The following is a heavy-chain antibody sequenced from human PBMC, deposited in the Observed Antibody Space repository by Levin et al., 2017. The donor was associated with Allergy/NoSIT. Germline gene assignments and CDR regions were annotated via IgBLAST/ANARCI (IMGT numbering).Heavy chain of an antibody. CDR2: INHSGST. CDR1: GGSFSGYY. CDR3: ARGSGGDYVPFDY. V-gene: IGHV4-34*01. D-gene: IGHD4-17*01. Sequence: PSETLSLTCAVYGGSFSGYYWSWIRQPPGKGLEWIGEINHSGSTNYNPSLKSRVTISVDTSKNQFSLKLSSVTAADTAVYYCARGSGGDYVPFDYWGQGTLVTVSS. J-gene: IGHJ4*02.